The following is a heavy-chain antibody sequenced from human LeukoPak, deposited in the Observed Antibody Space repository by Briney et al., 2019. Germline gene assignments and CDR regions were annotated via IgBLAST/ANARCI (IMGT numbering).Heavy chain of an antibody. CDR1: GFTFNNYW. J-gene: IGHJ4*02. CDR3: ARDLYSGSYRGGDY. CDR2: INTDGSST. D-gene: IGHD1-26*01. V-gene: IGHV3-74*01. Sequence: PGGSLRLSCAASGFTFNNYWMHWVRQAPEKGLVWVSRINTDGSSTSYADSVKGRFTISRDNAKNTLYLQMNSLRAEDTAVYYCARDLYSGSYRGGDYWGQGTLVTVSS.